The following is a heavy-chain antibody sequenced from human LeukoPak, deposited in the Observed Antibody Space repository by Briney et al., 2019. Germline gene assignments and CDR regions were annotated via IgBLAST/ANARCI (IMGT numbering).Heavy chain of an antibody. D-gene: IGHD3-22*01. V-gene: IGHV2-5*01. J-gene: IGHJ4*02. Sequence: SGPTLLKPTQPLTLTCTFSGFSLSTSGVGVGWIRQPPAKALEWLALIYWNDDKRYSPSLKSRLTITKDTSKNQVVLTMTNMDPVDTATYYCAHTFPGYYYDSSGYGYWGQGTLVTVSS. CDR1: GFSLSTSGVG. CDR2: IYWNDDK. CDR3: AHTFPGYYYDSSGYGY.